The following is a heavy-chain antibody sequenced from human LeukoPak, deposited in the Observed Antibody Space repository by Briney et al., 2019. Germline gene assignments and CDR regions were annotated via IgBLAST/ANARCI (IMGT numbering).Heavy chain of an antibody. CDR2: ISSSSSYI. CDR1: GFTFSSYS. D-gene: IGHD5-18*01. Sequence: GGSLRLSCAASGFTFSSYSMNWVRQAPGKGLEWVSSISSSSSYIYYADSVKGRFTISRDNAKNSLYLQMNSLRAEDTAVYYCARVVDTAMANYSMDVWGKGTTVTVSS. J-gene: IGHJ6*04. V-gene: IGHV3-21*01. CDR3: ARVVDTAMANYSMDV.